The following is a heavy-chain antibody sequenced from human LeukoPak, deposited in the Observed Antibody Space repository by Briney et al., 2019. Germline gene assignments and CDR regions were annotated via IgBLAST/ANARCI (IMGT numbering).Heavy chain of an antibody. D-gene: IGHD6-19*01. Sequence: GGSLRLSCAASGFTFSNYAMSWVRQAPEKGLEWVSGIYGDGGGGSTYYADSVKGRFTISRDNSKNTLYLQMDSLRAEDTAVYYCAKDRLGSSSGSSLHYFDYWGQGTLVTVSS. CDR1: GFTFSNYA. CDR2: IYGDGGGGST. V-gene: IGHV3-23*01. CDR3: AKDRLGSSSGSSLHYFDY. J-gene: IGHJ4*02.